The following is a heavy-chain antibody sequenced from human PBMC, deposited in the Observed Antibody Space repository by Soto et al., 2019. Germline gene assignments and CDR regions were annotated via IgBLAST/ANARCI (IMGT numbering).Heavy chain of an antibody. V-gene: IGHV1-18*01. D-gene: IGHD6-13*01. CDR2: ISPYNGNT. CDR1: GYTFTSYG. CDR3: ARKRSSWYGAFDY. J-gene: IGHJ4*02. Sequence: ASVKVSCKASGYTFTSYGISWVRQAPGQGLEWMGWISPYNGNTSYAQKFQGRVTMTRDTSTSTVYMELSSLRSEDTAVYYCARKRSSWYGAFDYWGQGTLVTVSS.